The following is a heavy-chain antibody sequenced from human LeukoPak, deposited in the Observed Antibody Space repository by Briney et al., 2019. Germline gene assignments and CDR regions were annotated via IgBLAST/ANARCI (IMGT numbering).Heavy chain of an antibody. V-gene: IGHV4-59*01. CDR3: AAEGSSGFDY. CDR1: GASISNYY. CDR2: IYYSGST. Sequence: SETLSLTCTVSGASISNYYWSWIRQPPGKGLEWIGYIYYSGSTNYNPSLKSRVTISVDTSKNQFSLRLSSVTAADTAMYYCAAEGSSGFDYWGQGTLVTVSS. D-gene: IGHD6-19*01. J-gene: IGHJ4*02.